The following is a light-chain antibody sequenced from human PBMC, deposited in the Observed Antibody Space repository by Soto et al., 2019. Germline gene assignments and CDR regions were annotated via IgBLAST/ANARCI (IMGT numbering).Light chain of an antibody. J-gene: IGKJ1*01. CDR1: QSLLSSSDNRNY. CDR2: WAS. V-gene: IGKV4-1*01. Sequence: DIVMTQSPDSLTVSLGERATINCKSSQSLLSSSDNRNYLAWYQHKPGQSPKMLIYWASTRYSGVPDRFSGSGSGTDFCLSISSLKAEDVAVYYCQHYYSVPPTFGQGNKVEIK. CDR3: QHYYSVPPT.